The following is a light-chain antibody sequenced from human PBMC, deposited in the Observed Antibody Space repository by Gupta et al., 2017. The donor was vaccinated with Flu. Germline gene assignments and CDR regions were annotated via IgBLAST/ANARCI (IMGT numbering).Light chain of an antibody. V-gene: IGKV1-5*03. Sequence: DIQMTQSPSTLSASVGDRVTITCRASQSISSWLAWYQQKPGKVPYLLIYKASILETGVPSRFSGSGSGTDFTLTISSLQPEDFATYYCRQYNDFSWTFGQGTRVEVK. CDR3: RQYNDFSWT. J-gene: IGKJ1*01. CDR2: KAS. CDR1: QSISSW.